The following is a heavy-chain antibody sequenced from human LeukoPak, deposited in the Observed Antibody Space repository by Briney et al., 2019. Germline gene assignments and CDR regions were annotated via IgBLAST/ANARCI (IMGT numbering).Heavy chain of an antibody. D-gene: IGHD5-12*01. J-gene: IGHJ4*02. CDR2: ISSSSSYM. Sequence: GGSLRLSCVASGFTFNTYTMNWVRQAPGKGLEWVSCISSSSSYMYYADSVRGRFTISRDNAKRSLYLQMNSLRAEDTAVYYCARAAGGVSGYDLYYFDYWGQGALVTVSS. V-gene: IGHV3-21*01. CDR3: ARAAGGVSGYDLYYFDY. CDR1: GFTFNTYT.